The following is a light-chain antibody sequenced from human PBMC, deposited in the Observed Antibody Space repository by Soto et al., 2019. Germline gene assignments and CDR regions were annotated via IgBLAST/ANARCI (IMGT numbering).Light chain of an antibody. Sequence: EIVLTQSPGTLSLSPGERATLSCRASQSVSIYLAWYQQKPGQAPRLLIYGVSSRATGIPDRFSGSGSGTDFTLTISRLEPEDFAVYYCHQYDSWTFGQGTKVDI. V-gene: IGKV3-20*01. CDR1: QSVSIY. CDR2: GVS. J-gene: IGKJ1*01. CDR3: HQYDSWT.